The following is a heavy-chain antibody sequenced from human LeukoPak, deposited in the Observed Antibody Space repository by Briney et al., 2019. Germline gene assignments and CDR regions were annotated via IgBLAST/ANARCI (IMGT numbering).Heavy chain of an antibody. CDR1: GYSFTGSY. Sequence: ASVKLSCKISGYSFTGSYIHWARQAHGQGLELMGCINPHSGGSNSAQKVQGRVTMTTDTSTSTAYMQLSRLRSDDTAVYYCTRVVGFATGWACDYWGQGTLVTVSS. V-gene: IGHV1-2*02. CDR2: INPHSGGS. CDR3: TRVVGFATGWACDY. J-gene: IGHJ4*02. D-gene: IGHD7-27*01.